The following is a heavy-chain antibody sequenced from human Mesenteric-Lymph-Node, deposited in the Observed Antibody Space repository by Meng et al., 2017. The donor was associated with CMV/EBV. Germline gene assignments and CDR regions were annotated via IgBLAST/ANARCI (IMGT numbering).Heavy chain of an antibody. D-gene: IGHD3-10*01. J-gene: IGHJ5*02. CDR2: IHYSGST. V-gene: IGHV4-59*01. Sequence: CIFSGGSIHNYYWSWIRQPPGKGLGWVGYIHYSGSTSYNPSLKSRVTISVDTSKNQFSLRLTSVTAADTAVYYCARDRGFRPYTWFDLWGQGTLVTSPQ. CDR3: ARDRGFRPYTWFDL. CDR1: GGSIHNYY.